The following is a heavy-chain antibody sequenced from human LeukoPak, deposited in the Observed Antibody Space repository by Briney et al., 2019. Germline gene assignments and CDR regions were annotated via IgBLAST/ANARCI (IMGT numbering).Heavy chain of an antibody. Sequence: PGGSLRLSCAASGFTSSSYWMSWVRQAPGKGLEWVANIKQDGSEKYYVDSVKGRFTISRDNAKNSLYLQMNSLRAEDTAVYYCARDHPVGFTMVRGSPGDYWGQGTLVTVSS. J-gene: IGHJ4*02. D-gene: IGHD3-10*01. CDR1: GFTSSSYW. CDR3: ARDHPVGFTMVRGSPGDY. V-gene: IGHV3-7*01. CDR2: IKQDGSEK.